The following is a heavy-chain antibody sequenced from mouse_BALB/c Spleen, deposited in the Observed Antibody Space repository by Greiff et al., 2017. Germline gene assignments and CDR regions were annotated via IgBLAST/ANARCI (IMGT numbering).Heavy chain of an antibody. CDR2: IYPGNSDT. Sequence: EVQLQQSGTVLARPGASVKMSCKASGYSFTSYWMHWVKQRPGQGLEWIGAIYPGNSDTSYNQKFKGKAKLTAVTSASTAYMELSSLTNEDSAVYYCTRRYYGSSYDAMDYWGQGTSVTVSS. CDR1: GYSFTSYW. D-gene: IGHD1-1*01. J-gene: IGHJ4*01. CDR3: TRRYYGSSYDAMDY. V-gene: IGHV1-5*01.